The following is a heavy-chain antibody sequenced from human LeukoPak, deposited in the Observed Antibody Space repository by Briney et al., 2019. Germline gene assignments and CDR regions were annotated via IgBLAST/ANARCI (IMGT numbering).Heavy chain of an antibody. V-gene: IGHV4-59*01. Sequence: SETLSLTCSVSGGSMSRYYWSWIRQPPGKGLEWIGYIYYSGSTNYNPSLKSRVTISVDTSKKEFSLKLSSVTAADTAEYFCARLEYSSGWYVYWGQGTLVTVSS. CDR1: GGSMSRYY. D-gene: IGHD6-19*01. CDR2: IYYSGST. J-gene: IGHJ4*02. CDR3: ARLEYSSGWYVY.